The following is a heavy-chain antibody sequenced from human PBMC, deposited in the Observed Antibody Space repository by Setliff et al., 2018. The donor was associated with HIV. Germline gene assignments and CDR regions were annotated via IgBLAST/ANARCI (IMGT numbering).Heavy chain of an antibody. CDR3: ARDRGSSYYYYYYMDV. Sequence: SETLSLTCAVSGYSISSGYYWGWIRQPPGKGLEWIGSIYHSGSTYYNPSLKSRVTISVDKSKYQFSLKLNSVTAADTAVYYCARDRGSSYYYYYYMDVWGKGTTVTVSS. CDR2: IYHSGST. CDR1: GYSISSGYY. D-gene: IGHD6-6*01. V-gene: IGHV4-38-2*02. J-gene: IGHJ6*03.